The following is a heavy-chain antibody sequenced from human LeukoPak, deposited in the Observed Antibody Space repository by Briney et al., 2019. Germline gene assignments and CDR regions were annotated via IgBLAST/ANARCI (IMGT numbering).Heavy chain of an antibody. CDR1: GGTFSSYA. J-gene: IGHJ4*02. Sequence: GSSVKVSCKASGGTFSSYAISWVRQAPGQGLEWMGGIIPIFGTANYAQKFQGRVTITADESTSTAYMELSSLRSEDTAVYYCAREMGVGATVAFMYWGQGTLVTVSS. V-gene: IGHV1-69*01. D-gene: IGHD1-26*01. CDR2: IIPIFGTA. CDR3: AREMGVGATVAFMY.